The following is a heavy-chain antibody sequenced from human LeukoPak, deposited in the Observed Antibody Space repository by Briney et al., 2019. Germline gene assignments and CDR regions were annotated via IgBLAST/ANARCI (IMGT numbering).Heavy chain of an antibody. V-gene: IGHV3-15*01. J-gene: IGHJ3*02. CDR1: GFTFSNAW. CDR3: TTKFSYDAFDI. Sequence: GGSLRLSCAASGFTFSNAWMSWVRQAPGKGLEWVGRIKSKTDGGTTDYAAPVKGRFTISRDDSKNTLYLQMNSLKTEDTAVYHCTTKFSYDAFDIWGQGTMVTVSS. CDR2: IKSKTDGGTT.